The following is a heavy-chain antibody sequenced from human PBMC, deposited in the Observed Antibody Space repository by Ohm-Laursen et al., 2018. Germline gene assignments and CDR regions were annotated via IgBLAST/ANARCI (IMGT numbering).Heavy chain of an antibody. V-gene: IGHV4-38-2*01. CDR3: ARVDTAPDY. J-gene: IGHJ4*02. CDR1: GYSISTGYY. D-gene: IGHD5-18*01. CDR2: IYHSGST. Sequence: TLSLTCAVPGYSISTGYYWGWIRQPPGKGLEWIGSIYHSGSTYYNPSLKGRVTISVDASKNRFSLKLSSVTAADTAVYYCARVDTAPDYWGQGTLVTVSS.